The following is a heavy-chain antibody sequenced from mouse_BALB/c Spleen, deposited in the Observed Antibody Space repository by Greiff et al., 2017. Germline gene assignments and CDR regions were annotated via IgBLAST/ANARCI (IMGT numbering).Heavy chain of an antibody. CDR1: GFTFSSFG. CDR3: ARDWGMDD. V-gene: IGHV5-17*02. J-gene: IGHJ4*01. Sequence: EVMLVESGGGLVQPGGSRKLSCAASGFTFSSFGMHWVRQAPGKGLEWVAYISSGSSTIYYADTVKGRFTISRDNPKNTLFLQMTSLRSEDTAMYYCARDWGMDDWGQGTSVTVSS. CDR2: ISSGSSTI.